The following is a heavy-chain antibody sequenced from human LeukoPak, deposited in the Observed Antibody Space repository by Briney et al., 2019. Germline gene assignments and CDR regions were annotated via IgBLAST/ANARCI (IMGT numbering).Heavy chain of an antibody. J-gene: IGHJ1*01. CDR1: GFTFSTYS. V-gene: IGHV3-30*04. D-gene: IGHD3-10*01. CDR3: ATQDGLRGVIANSLEYFQH. CDR2: ILYDGSHE. Sequence: GGSLRLSCAASGFTFSTYSMHWVRQAPGKGLEWVANILYDGSHEFYADSVKGRFTISRGNSKNTLYLQMNSLRAEDTAVYYCATQDGLRGVIANSLEYFQHWGQGTLVTVSS.